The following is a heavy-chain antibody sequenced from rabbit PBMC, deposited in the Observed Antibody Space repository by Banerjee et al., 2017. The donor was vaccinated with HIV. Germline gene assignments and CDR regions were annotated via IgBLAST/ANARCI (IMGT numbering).Heavy chain of an antibody. D-gene: IGHD1-1*01. Sequence: QEQLAESGGGLVQPEGSLTLTCTASIFTFTASYYVCWVRQAPGKGLEWVACIYADSSDGTYYASWAKGRFTIAKTSSTTVTLQMTSLTAADTATYFCASLPCDTSSGEYIEGVLPVHFNLWGPGTLVTVS. V-gene: IGHV1S45*01. CDR1: IFTFTASYY. CDR3: ASLPCDTSSGEYIEGVLPVHFNL. J-gene: IGHJ4*01. CDR2: IYADSSDGT.